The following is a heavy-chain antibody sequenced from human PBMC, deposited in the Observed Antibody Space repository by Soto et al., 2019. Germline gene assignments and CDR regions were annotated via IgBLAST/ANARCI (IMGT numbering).Heavy chain of an antibody. CDR3: AKELGYCTNGVRSYTDFDY. J-gene: IGHJ4*02. Sequence: GGSLRLSCAASGFTFSSYAMSWVRQAPGKGLEWVSAISGSGGSTYYADSAKGRFTISRDNSKNTLYLQMNSLRAEDTAVYYCAKELGYCTNGVRSYTDFDYWGQGTLVTVSS. CDR1: GFTFSSYA. V-gene: IGHV3-23*01. D-gene: IGHD2-8*01. CDR2: ISGSGGST.